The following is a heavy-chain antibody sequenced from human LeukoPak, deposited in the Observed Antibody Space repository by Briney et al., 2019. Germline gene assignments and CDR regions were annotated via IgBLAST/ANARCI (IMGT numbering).Heavy chain of an antibody. V-gene: IGHV3-74*01. CDR2: INSDGSST. CDR3: CEGYYYYDMDV. J-gene: IGHJ6*02. CDR1: GFTFSSYW. Sequence: GGSLRLSCAASGFTFSSYWMHWVRQAPGKGLVWVSRINSDGSSTSYADSVKGRFTISRDNAKNTLYLQMNSLRAEDTAVYYSCEGYYYYDMDVWGQGTTVTVSS.